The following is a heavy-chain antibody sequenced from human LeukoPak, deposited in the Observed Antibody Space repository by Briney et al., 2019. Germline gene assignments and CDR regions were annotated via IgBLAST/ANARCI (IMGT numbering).Heavy chain of an antibody. CDR1: GFTFSSYG. CDR3: ARESTVTMGDYYFDY. V-gene: IGHV3-30*03. J-gene: IGHJ4*02. CDR2: ISNDGSNK. D-gene: IGHD4-17*01. Sequence: GGSLRLSCAISGFTFSSYGMHWVRQAPGKGLEWVAVISNDGSNKYYADSVKGRFTISRDNSKNTLYLQMNSLRAEDTAVYYCARESTVTMGDYYFDYWGQGTLVTVSS.